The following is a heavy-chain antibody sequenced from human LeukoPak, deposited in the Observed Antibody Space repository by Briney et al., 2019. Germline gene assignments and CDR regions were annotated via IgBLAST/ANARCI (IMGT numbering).Heavy chain of an antibody. CDR3: ARYDFWSYYMDV. J-gene: IGHJ6*03. D-gene: IGHD3-3*01. CDR2: ISHSGSS. V-gene: IGHV4-34*01. Sequence: SETLSLTCAVYGGSFSGFHWSWIRQPPGKGLEWIGEISHSGSSNYNPSLKSRVTMSEDTSKNQFSLKLTSVTAADTAVYYCARYDFWSYYMDVWGKGTTVTVSS. CDR1: GGSFSGFH.